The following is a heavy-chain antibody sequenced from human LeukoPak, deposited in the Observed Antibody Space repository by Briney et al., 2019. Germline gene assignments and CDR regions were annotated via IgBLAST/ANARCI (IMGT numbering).Heavy chain of an antibody. J-gene: IGHJ4*02. CDR2: IWYDGSNK. CDR3: AKDYSSSWMYYFDY. CDR1: GFTFSSYG. V-gene: IGHV3-33*06. D-gene: IGHD6-13*01. Sequence: PGGSLRLSCAASGFTFSSYGMQWVRQAPGKGLEGVAVIWYDGSNKYYADSVKGRFTISRDNSKNTLYLQMNSLRAEDTAVYYCAKDYSSSWMYYFDYWGQGTLVTVSS.